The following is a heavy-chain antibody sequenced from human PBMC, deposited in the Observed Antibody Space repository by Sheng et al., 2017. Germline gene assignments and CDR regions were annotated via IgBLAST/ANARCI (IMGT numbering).Heavy chain of an antibody. CDR1: GFTFSSYA. D-gene: IGHD3-3*01. CDR2: ISYDGSNK. V-gene: IGHV3-30-3*01. J-gene: IGHJ6*03. Sequence: QVQLVESGGGVVQPGRSLRLSCAASGFTFSSYAMHWVRQAPGKGLEWVAVISYDGSNKYYADSVKGRFTISRDNSKNTLYLQMNSLRAEDTAVYYCARSYYDFWSGYYGGDYYMDVWGKGTTGTVSS. CDR3: ARSYYDFWSGYYGGDYYMDV.